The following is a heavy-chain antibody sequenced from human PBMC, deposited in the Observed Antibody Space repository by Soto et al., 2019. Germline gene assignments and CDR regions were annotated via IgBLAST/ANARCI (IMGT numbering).Heavy chain of an antibody. CDR2: VSPNGQGI. V-gene: IGHV3-23*01. J-gene: IGHJ4*02. CDR3: AKDRDYPRDYFHY. Sequence: PGGALRLSCAASGFTLVSYGMSWVRQAPGKGLEWVSAVSPNGQGIYYADSVRGRFTISRDFSKNTVFLHMDSLRAEDTAVYYCAKDRDYPRDYFHYWGQGTLVTVSS. CDR1: GFTLVSYG. D-gene: IGHD3-10*01.